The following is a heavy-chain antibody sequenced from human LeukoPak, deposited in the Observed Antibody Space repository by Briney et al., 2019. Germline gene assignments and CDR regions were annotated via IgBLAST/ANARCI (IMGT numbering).Heavy chain of an antibody. CDR3: ARVLSGSWDWFDP. D-gene: IGHD3-22*01. CDR1: GFTFSRYW. Sequence: GGSLRLSCAASGFTFSRYWIHWVRQAPGKGLEWVSRINPDGSTTTHADSVKGRFTISRDNAKNTLCLQMNSLRAEDTAMYYCARVLSGSWDWFDPWGQGTLVTVSS. V-gene: IGHV3-74*01. CDR2: INPDGSTT. J-gene: IGHJ5*02.